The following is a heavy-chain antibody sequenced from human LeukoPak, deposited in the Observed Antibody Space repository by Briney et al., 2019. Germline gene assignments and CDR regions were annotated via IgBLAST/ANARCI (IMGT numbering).Heavy chain of an antibody. CDR2: ISSSGSTI. V-gene: IGHV3-11*01. J-gene: IGHJ5*02. D-gene: IGHD3-10*02. Sequence: GGSLRLSCAASGFTFSDYYLSWIRQAPGKGLEWVSYISSSGSTIYYADSVKGRFTISRDNAKNSLYLQMNSLRAQDTAVYYCARSDVRSGYNWFDPWGQGTLVTVSS. CDR3: ARSDVRSGYNWFDP. CDR1: GFTFSDYY.